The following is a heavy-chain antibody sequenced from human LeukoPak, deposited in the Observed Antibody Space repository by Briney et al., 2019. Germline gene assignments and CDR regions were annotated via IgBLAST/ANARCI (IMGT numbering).Heavy chain of an antibody. CDR1: GFTFNNYA. Sequence: GGSLRLSCAASGFTFNNYAMNWVRQAPGKGLEWVSAISGSGGSTYYADSVKGRFTISRDNSKNTLYLQMNSLRVEDTAFYYCARDLAYSRLDYWGQGMLVTVSS. CDR2: ISGSGGST. J-gene: IGHJ4*02. D-gene: IGHD5-18*01. V-gene: IGHV3-23*01. CDR3: ARDLAYSRLDY.